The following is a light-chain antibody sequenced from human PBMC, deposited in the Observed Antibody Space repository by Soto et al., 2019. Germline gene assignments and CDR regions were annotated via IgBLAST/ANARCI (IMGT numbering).Light chain of an antibody. J-gene: IGLJ1*01. CDR2: EGS. CDR3: CSYAGSSTSGLYV. Sequence: QSVLTQPASVSGSPGQSITISCTGTSSDVGSYNLVSWYQQHPGKAPKLMIYEGSKRPSGVSNRFSGSKSGNTASLTISGLQAEDESDYFCCSYAGSSTSGLYVFXTGTNVTVL. V-gene: IGLV2-23*01. CDR1: SSDVGSYNL.